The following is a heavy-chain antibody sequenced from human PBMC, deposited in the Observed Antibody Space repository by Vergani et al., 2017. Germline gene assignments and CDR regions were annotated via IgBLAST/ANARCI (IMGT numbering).Heavy chain of an antibody. D-gene: IGHD1-26*01. J-gene: IGHJ4*02. CDR2: ISYDGSNK. Sequence: QVQLVESGGGVVQPGRSLRLSCAASGFTFSSYAMHWVRQAPGKGLEWVAVISYDGSNKYYADSVKGRFTISRDNSKNTLYLQMNSLRAEDTAVYYCARALIVGAPDYWGQGTLVTVSS. CDR1: GFTFSSYA. V-gene: IGHV3-30-3*01. CDR3: ARALIVGAPDY.